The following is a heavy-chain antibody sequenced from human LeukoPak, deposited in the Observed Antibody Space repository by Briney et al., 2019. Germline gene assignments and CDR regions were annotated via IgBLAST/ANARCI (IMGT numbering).Heavy chain of an antibody. CDR1: GGSISSSGYY. CDR2: VDYTGIT. D-gene: IGHD3-3*01. J-gene: IGHJ4*02. CDR3: ARGKRITIFGVVIIRGERFDY. Sequence: SETLSLTCTVSGGSISSSGYYWGWIRQPPGKGLEWIGSVDYTGITSHSPSLKSRVTISVDTSKNQFSLKVSSVSAADTGVYYCARGKRITIFGVVIIRGERFDYWGQGTLVTVSS. V-gene: IGHV4-39*01.